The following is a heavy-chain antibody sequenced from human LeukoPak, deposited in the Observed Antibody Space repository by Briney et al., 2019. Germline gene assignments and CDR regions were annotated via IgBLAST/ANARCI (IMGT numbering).Heavy chain of an antibody. V-gene: IGHV3-53*01. J-gene: IGHJ2*01. CDR3: ARVGDHFHWNLDL. CDR2: IYSGGTT. CDR1: GFTFSDYD. Sequence: GGSLRLSCSASGFTFSDYDMNWVRQAPGKGLEWVSIIYSGGTTYYADSVKGRFTISRDTSKNTLSLQMNSLRAEDTAVYFCARVGDHFHWNLDLWGRGTLVTVSS. D-gene: IGHD3-3*02.